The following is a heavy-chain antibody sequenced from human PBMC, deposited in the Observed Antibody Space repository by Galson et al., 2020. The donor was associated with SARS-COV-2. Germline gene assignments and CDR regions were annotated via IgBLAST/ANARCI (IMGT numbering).Heavy chain of an antibody. J-gene: IGHJ6*03. CDR3: TRADFWSGYYLDV. CDR1: GFTFGDYA. V-gene: IGHV3-49*03. CDR2: IRSKAYGGTT. Sequence: GGSLRLSCTASGFTFGDYAMSWFRQAPGKGLEWVGFIRSKAYGGTTEYAASVKGRFTISRDDSKSIAYPQMNSLKTEDTAVYYCTRADFWSGYYLDVWGKGTTVTVSS. D-gene: IGHD3-3*01.